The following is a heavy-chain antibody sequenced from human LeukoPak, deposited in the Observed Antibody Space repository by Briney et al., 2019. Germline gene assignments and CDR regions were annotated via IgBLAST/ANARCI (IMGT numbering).Heavy chain of an antibody. Sequence: GGSLRLSCTASGFRFNTYWMSWVRQAPGKGLEWVANIKQDGNEKYYADSVKGRFTISRDNGKNSLDLQMNSLRADDTAVYYCARDTLGEGEDANYAVYYFDYWGQGTVVTVSS. D-gene: IGHD4/OR15-4a*01. CDR2: IKQDGNEK. CDR1: GFRFNTYW. CDR3: ARDTLGEGEDANYAVYYFDY. J-gene: IGHJ4*02. V-gene: IGHV3-7*01.